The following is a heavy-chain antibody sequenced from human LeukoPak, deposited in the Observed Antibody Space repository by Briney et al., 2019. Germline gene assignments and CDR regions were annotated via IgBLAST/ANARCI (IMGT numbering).Heavy chain of an antibody. Sequence: GGSLRLSCAASGSIFSGYWMSWVRQAPGKGLEWVANIKQDGGDKNYVDSVKGRFTISRDNVKKSLYLQMNSLRADDTAVYYCARQMTPHGNFDYWGQGTLVTVSS. D-gene: IGHD1-26*01. J-gene: IGHJ4*02. CDR3: ARQMTPHGNFDY. CDR2: IKQDGGDK. CDR1: GSIFSGYW. V-gene: IGHV3-7*03.